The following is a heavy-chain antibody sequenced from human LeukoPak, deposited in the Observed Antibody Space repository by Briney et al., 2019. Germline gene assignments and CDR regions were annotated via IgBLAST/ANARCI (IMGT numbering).Heavy chain of an antibody. V-gene: IGHV1-2*02. J-gene: IGHJ4*02. D-gene: IGHD5-12*01. CDR3: ARVHDDIMATIGPGVDY. CDR2: INPNSGGT. CDR1: GYTFTGYY. Sequence: GASVKVSCKASGYTFTGYYMHWVRQAPGQGLEWMGWINPNSGGTNYAQKFQGRVTMTRDTSISTAYMELSRLRSDDTAVYYCARVHDDIMATIGPGVDYWGQGTLVTVSS.